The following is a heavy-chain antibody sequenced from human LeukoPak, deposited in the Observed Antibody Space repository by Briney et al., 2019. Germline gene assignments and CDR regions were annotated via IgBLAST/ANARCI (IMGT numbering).Heavy chain of an antibody. CDR2: INPNSGGT. J-gene: IGHJ4*02. V-gene: IGHV1-2*02. D-gene: IGHD3-10*01. CDR1: GYTFTGYY. Sequence: ASVKVSCKASGYTFTGYYMHWVRQAPGQGLEWMGWINPNSGGTNYAQKFQGRVTMTRDTSTSTAYMELRSLRSDDTAVYYCARDRYYYGSGSYLPPLGYWGQGTLVTVSS. CDR3: ARDRYYYGSGSYLPPLGY.